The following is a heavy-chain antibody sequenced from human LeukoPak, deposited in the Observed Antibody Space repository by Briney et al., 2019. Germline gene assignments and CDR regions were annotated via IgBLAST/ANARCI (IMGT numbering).Heavy chain of an antibody. CDR3: ARRRGWDFDSGGYDFDH. D-gene: IGHD3-22*01. Sequence: GESLKISCKGSGYSFTGYWIAWVRQMPGKGLEWMGIIYPGDSDTKYSPSFQGQITISADKSISTAYLQWSSLKASDTAMYYCARRRGWDFDSGGYDFDHWGQGALVTVSS. CDR1: GYSFTGYW. CDR2: IYPGDSDT. V-gene: IGHV5-51*01. J-gene: IGHJ4*02.